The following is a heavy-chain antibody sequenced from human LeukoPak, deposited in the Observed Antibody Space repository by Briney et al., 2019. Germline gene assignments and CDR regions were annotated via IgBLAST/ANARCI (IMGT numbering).Heavy chain of an antibody. D-gene: IGHD1-7*01. CDR1: GYTFTGYY. Sequence: GASVKVSCKASGYTFTGYYMHWVRQAPGQGLEWMGWINPNSGGTNYAQKFQGRVTMTRDTSICTAYMELSRLRSDDTAVYYCARDREGSTGTTGSWGQGTLVTVSS. CDR2: INPNSGGT. V-gene: IGHV1-2*02. CDR3: ARDREGSTGTTGS. J-gene: IGHJ4*02.